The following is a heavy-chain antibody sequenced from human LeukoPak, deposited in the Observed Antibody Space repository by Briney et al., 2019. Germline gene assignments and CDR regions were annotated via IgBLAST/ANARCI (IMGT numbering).Heavy chain of an antibody. CDR1: GLTFSSFY. CDR3: ARLRRNSDKSGFYYYYDY. J-gene: IGHJ4*02. V-gene: IGHV3-21*06. CDR2: INTVASYI. D-gene: IGHD3-22*01. Sequence: PGGSLRLSCAASGLTFSSFYFNWVRQGPGKGLEWVSSINTVASYIYYADSVKGRFTISRDNAKNSLYLQINSLRAEDTGVYYCARLRRNSDKSGFYYYYDYWGQGTLVTVS.